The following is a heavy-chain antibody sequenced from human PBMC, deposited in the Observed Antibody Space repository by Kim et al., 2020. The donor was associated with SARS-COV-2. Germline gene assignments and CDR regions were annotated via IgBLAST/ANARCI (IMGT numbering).Heavy chain of an antibody. CDR3: ARGYNWNYVVAFDI. CDR1: GYTFTSYD. J-gene: IGHJ3*02. CDR2: MNPNSGNT. D-gene: IGHD1-7*01. Sequence: ASVKVSCKASGYTFTSYDINWVRQATGQGLEWMGWMNPNSGNTGYAQKFQGRVTMTRNTSISTAYMELSSLRSEDTAVYYCARGYNWNYVVAFDIWGQGTMVTVSS. V-gene: IGHV1-8*01.